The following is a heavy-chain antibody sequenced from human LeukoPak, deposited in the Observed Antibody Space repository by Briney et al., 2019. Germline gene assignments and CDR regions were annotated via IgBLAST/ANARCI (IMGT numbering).Heavy chain of an antibody. D-gene: IGHD2-15*01. CDR1: GGSLSGYY. V-gene: IGHV4-34*01. Sequence: PSETLSLTXAVYGGSLSGYYWSWIRQPPGKGLEWIGEINHSGITKYNPSLKSRVTISVDTSKNQFSLNLSSVTAADSAVYYCARVVVGGSTKRDHEHYYMDVWGKGTTVTVSS. CDR2: INHSGIT. J-gene: IGHJ6*03. CDR3: ARVVVGGSTKRDHEHYYMDV.